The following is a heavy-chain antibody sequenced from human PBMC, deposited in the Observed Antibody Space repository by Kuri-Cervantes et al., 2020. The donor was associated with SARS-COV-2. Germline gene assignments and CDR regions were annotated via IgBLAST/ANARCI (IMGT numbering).Heavy chain of an antibody. CDR3: ARGGGGYYQTYFDY. Sequence: GESLKISCAASGFTFSSYAMHWVRQAPGKGLEWVAVISYDGSSKYYADSVKGRFTISRDNSKNTLYLQMNSLRAEDTAVYYCARGGGGYYQTYFDYWGQGTLVTVSS. CDR1: GFTFSSYA. D-gene: IGHD3-22*01. CDR2: ISYDGSSK. J-gene: IGHJ4*02. V-gene: IGHV3-30-3*01.